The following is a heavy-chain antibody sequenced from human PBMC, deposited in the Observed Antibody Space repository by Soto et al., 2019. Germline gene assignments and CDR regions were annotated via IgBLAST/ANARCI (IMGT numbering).Heavy chain of an antibody. CDR2: ISNTGGTR. CDR1: GFDFDVYH. D-gene: IGHD5-12*01. V-gene: IGHV3-48*01. CDR3: AREGISCFDWDY. J-gene: IGHJ4*02. Sequence: GGSLRLSCAVSGFDFDVYHINWVRQGPGKGLEWISYISNTGGTRYYADSVRGRFTASRDNARKSAYLEMNNLSGDDAVVYYWAREGISCFDWDYWGQGSQVTVCS.